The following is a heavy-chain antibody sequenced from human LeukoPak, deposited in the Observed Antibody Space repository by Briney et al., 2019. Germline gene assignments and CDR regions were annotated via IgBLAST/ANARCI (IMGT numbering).Heavy chain of an antibody. V-gene: IGHV3-11*01. J-gene: IGHJ6*03. CDR1: GFTFSDYY. CDR3: ARGYCSGGSCYSYYYYNYMDV. CDR2: ISSSGSTI. D-gene: IGHD2-15*01. Sequence: GGSLRLSCAASGFTFSDYYMSWIRQAPGKGLEWVSYISSSGSTIYYADSVKGRFTISRDNAKNSLYLQMNSLRAADTAAYYCARGYCSGGSCYSYYYYNYMDVWGKGTTVTVSS.